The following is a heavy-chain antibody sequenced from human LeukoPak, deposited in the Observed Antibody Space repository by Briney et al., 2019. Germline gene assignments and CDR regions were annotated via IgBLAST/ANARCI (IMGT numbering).Heavy chain of an antibody. V-gene: IGHV3-7*01. CDR2: INQDGSEK. D-gene: IGHD5-12*01. Sequence: GGSLRLSCAVSGLTFRSYWMSWVRQAPGKGLEWVANINQDGSEKYFLDSVRGRFTISRDNAKNSLALQMNSLRAEDTAVYYCVRDGGVSGYDLLDYWGQGTLVTVSS. CDR3: VRDGGVSGYDLLDY. CDR1: GLTFRSYW. J-gene: IGHJ4*02.